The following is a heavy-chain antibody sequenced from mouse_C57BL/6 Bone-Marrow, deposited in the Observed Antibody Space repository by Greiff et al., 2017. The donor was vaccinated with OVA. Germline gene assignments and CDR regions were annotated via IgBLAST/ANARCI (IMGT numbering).Heavy chain of an antibody. V-gene: IGHV1-81*01. CDR3: ARRSNYPFAY. Sequence: VQLQQSGAELARPGASVKLSCKASGYTFTSYGISWVKQRTGQGLEWIGAIYPRSGNTYYNEQFKGKATLTADKSSSTAYMELRSLTSEDSAVYFCARRSNYPFAYWGQGTLGTVSA. CDR2: IYPRSGNT. J-gene: IGHJ3*01. D-gene: IGHD2-5*01. CDR1: GYTFTSYG.